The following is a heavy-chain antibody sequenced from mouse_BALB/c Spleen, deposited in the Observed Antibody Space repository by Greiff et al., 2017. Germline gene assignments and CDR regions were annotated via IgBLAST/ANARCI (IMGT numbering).Heavy chain of an antibody. J-gene: IGHJ4*01. Sequence: EVKLVESGGGLVKPGGSLKLSCAASGFTFSSYAMSWVRQTPEKRLEWVASISSGGSTYYPDSVKGRFTISRDNARNILYLQMSSLRSEDTAMYYCARGDDGYYVDYAMDCWGQGTSVTVSS. CDR2: ISSGGST. CDR3: ARGDDGYYVDYAMDC. V-gene: IGHV5-6-5*01. D-gene: IGHD2-3*01. CDR1: GFTFSSYA.